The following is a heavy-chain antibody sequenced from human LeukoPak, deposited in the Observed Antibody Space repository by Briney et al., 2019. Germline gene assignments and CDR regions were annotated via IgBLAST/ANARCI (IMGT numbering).Heavy chain of an antibody. J-gene: IGHJ6*03. D-gene: IGHD6-19*01. Sequence: GGSLRLSCAASGFAFSNFAMGWVRQSPGKGLEWLSTINGGGNTTFYSDSVKGRFTISRDNSKNTLYLHMASLRPDDTATYYCTKELHVAVAVADYYYFYMDVWGRGTAVTVSS. CDR3: TKELHVAVAVADYYYFYMDV. CDR1: GFAFSNFA. CDR2: INGGGNTT. V-gene: IGHV3-23*01.